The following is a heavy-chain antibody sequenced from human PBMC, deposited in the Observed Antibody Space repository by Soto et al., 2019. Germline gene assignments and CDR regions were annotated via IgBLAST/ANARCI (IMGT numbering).Heavy chain of an antibody. D-gene: IGHD2-2*01. CDR2: ISGSGDTI. CDR1: GFTFSDYY. J-gene: IGHJ5*02. Sequence: QVHLVESGGGLVKPGGSLRLSCAASGFTFSDYYMHWIRQAPGKGLEWVSYISGSGDTIHYADSVQGRFTISRDNAKSSLYLQMSSLRAEATAVYYCAIVGCSASCFSDWFDPWGQGTLVTVSS. CDR3: AIVGCSASCFSDWFDP. V-gene: IGHV3-11*01.